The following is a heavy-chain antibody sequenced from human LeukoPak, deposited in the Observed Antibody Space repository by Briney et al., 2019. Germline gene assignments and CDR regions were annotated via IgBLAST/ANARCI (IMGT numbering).Heavy chain of an antibody. D-gene: IGHD3-22*01. J-gene: IGHJ4*02. CDR3: ARVSLYYYDSSGYAY. CDR1: GFTSSSYW. V-gene: IGHV3-74*01. Sequence: GGSLRLSCAASGFTSSSYWMHWVRQAPGKGLVWVSRINSDGSSTSYADSVKGRFTISRDNAKNTLYLQMNSLRAEDTAVYYCARVSLYYYDSSGYAYWGQGTLVTVSS. CDR2: INSDGSST.